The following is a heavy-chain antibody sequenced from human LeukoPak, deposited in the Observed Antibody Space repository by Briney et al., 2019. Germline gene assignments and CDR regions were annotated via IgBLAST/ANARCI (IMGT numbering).Heavy chain of an antibody. J-gene: IGHJ4*02. CDR3: AKWGDYDILTGYYVSDF. CDR2: ITGSGDTT. V-gene: IGHV3-23*01. CDR1: GFIFRNYA. Sequence: GGSLRLSCAASGFIFRNYAMSWVRQAPGKGLEWVSAITGSGDTTYYADSVKGRFTVSRDNSKNTLYAEMNTLRAEDTAVYYCAKWGDYDILTGYYVSDFWGQGTLVTVSS. D-gene: IGHD3-9*01.